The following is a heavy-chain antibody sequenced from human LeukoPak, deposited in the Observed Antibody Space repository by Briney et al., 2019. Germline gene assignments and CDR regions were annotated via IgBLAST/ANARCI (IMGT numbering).Heavy chain of an antibody. D-gene: IGHD3-22*01. CDR1: GFTFDDYA. V-gene: IGHV3-9*01. CDR3: AKDRAGGYYYALDY. CDR2: ISWNSGSI. J-gene: IGHJ4*02. Sequence: GGSLRLSCAASGFTFDDYAMHWVRQAPGKGLEWVSGISWNSGSIGYADSVKGRFTISRDNAKNSLYLQMNSLRAEDTALYYCAKDRAGGYYYALDYWGQGTLVTVSS.